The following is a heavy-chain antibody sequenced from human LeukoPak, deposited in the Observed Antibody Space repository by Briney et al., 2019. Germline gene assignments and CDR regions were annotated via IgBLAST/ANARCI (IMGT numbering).Heavy chain of an antibody. Sequence: PGGSLRLSCAASGFSISGYWMSWVRQAPGKGLEWVANIRQDGGVKTYVDSVKGRFTISRDNAKNSLYLQMDSLRVEDTAMYYCARDGGTDWYDPWGQGTLVTVSS. V-gene: IGHV3-7*01. CDR3: ARDGGTDWYDP. CDR2: IRQDGGVK. J-gene: IGHJ5*02. CDR1: GFSISGYW. D-gene: IGHD3-16*01.